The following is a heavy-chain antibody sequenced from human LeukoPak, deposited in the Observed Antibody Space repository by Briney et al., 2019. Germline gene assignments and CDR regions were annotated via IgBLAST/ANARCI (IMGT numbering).Heavy chain of an antibody. CDR2: IIPIFGTA. V-gene: IGHV1-69*06. J-gene: IGHJ6*03. CDR3: ARGREVCGSGSYYNEGLCYYYYYYMDV. CDR1: GGTFSSYA. D-gene: IGHD3-10*01. Sequence: RRASVKVSCKASGGTFSSYAISWVRQAPGQGLEWMGGIIPIFGTANYAQKFQGRVTITADKSTSTAYMELSSLRSEDTAVYYCARGREVCGSGSYYNEGLCYYYYYYMDVWGKGTTVTISS.